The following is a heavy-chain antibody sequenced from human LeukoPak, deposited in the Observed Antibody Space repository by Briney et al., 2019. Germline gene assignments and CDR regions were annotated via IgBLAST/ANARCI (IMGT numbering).Heavy chain of an antibody. Sequence: GRSLRLSCAASGFTFDDYAVPWVRQAPGKGLEWVSGISWNSGSIGYADSVKGRFTISRDNAKNSLYLQMNSLRAEDTALYYCAKDLTDDQGAFDIWGQGTMVTVSS. CDR1: GFTFDDYA. CDR3: AKDLTDDQGAFDI. J-gene: IGHJ3*02. D-gene: IGHD3-9*01. CDR2: ISWNSGSI. V-gene: IGHV3-9*01.